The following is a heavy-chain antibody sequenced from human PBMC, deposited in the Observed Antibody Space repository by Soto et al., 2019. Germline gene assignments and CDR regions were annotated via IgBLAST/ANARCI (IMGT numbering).Heavy chain of an antibody. CDR1: GGSISSSSYY. V-gene: IGHV4-39*01. D-gene: IGHD2-2*01. CDR2: IYYSGST. J-gene: IGHJ4*02. CDR3: ARHGDRKSVVPAAMLDY. Sequence: SETLSLTCTVSGGSISSSSYYWGWIRQPPGEGLEWIGSIYYSGSTYYNPSLKSRVTISVDTSKNQFSLKLSSVTAADTAVYYCARHGDRKSVVPAAMLDYWGQGTLVTVSS.